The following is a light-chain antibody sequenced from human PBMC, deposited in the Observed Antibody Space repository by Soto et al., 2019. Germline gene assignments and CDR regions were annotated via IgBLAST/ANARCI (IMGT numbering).Light chain of an antibody. J-gene: IGKJ4*01. V-gene: IGKV1-12*01. CDR2: AAS. CDR3: QPANIFPLT. CDR1: QGISSW. Sequence: DIQMTQSPSSVSASVGDRVTITCRTSQGISSWLDWYQQKPGQAPKLLIYAASSLQSGVPSRFSGSGSGTDFTLTISSLQPEDFATYYCQPANIFPLTLGGGTKVEIK.